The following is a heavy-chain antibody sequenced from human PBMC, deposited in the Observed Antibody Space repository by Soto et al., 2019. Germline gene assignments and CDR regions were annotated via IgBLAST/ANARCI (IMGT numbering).Heavy chain of an antibody. CDR3: ASRGPGTSGNY. CDR2: IYRTGST. CDR1: AGSFTSNNW. Sequence: PXETLSLTCAVSAGSFTSNNWWTCVRQPPGQGLEWIGEIYRTGSTNYNPSLKSRVTISLDKSENQFSLKVTSLTAADTAVYYCASRGPGTSGNYSGQGTLVTVSS. D-gene: IGHD1-7*01. V-gene: IGHV4-4*02. J-gene: IGHJ4*02.